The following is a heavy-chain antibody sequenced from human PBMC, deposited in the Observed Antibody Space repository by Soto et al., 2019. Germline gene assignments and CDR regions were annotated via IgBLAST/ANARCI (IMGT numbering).Heavy chain of an antibody. V-gene: IGHV1-69*01. Sequence: QVQLVQSGAEVKKPGSSVKVSCKASGGTFSSYAISWVRQAPGQGLEWMGGIIPIFGTANYAQKFQGRVTITADESTSTAYMELRSLRSEDTAGYYCARGAQGADYDYVWGSDYWGQGTLVTVSS. CDR1: GGTFSSYA. CDR3: ARGAQGADYDYVWGSDY. D-gene: IGHD3-16*01. CDR2: IIPIFGTA. J-gene: IGHJ4*02.